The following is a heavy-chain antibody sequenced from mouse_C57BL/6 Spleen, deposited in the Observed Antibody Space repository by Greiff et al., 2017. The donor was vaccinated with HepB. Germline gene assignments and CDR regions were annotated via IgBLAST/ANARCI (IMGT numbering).Heavy chain of an antibody. V-gene: IGHV1-59*01. CDR3: ARGGSSGYFDY. Sequence: QVQLQQPGAELVRPGTSVKLSCKASGYTFTSYWMHWVKQRPGQGLEWIGVIDPSDSYTNYNQKFKGKATLTVDTSSSTAYMQLSSLTSEDSAVFYCARGGSSGYFDYWGQGTTLTVSS. CDR2: IDPSDSYT. D-gene: IGHD3-2*02. J-gene: IGHJ2*01. CDR1: GYTFTSYW.